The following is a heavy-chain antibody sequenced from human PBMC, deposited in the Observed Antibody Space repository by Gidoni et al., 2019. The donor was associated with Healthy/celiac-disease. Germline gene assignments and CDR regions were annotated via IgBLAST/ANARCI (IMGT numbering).Heavy chain of an antibody. CDR2: INPNSGGT. D-gene: IGHD3-22*01. J-gene: IGHJ4*02. CDR1: GYTFTGYY. CDR3: ARRHVDSSGYYHFDY. Sequence: QVQLVQSGAEVKKPGASVKVSCKASGYTFTGYYMHWVRQAPGQGLEWMGWINPNSGGTNYAQKFQGRVTMTRDTSISTAYMELSRLRSDDTAVYYCARRHVDSSGYYHFDYWGQGTLVTVSS. V-gene: IGHV1-2*02.